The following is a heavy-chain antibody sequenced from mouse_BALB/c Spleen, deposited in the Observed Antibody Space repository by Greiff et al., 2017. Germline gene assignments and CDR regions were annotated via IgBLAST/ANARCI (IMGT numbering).Heavy chain of an antibody. CDR1: GFTFTDYY. V-gene: IGHV7-3*02. Sequence: EVMLVESGGGLVQPGGSLRLSCATSGFTFTDYYMSWVRQPPGKALEWLGFIRNKANGYTTEYSASVKGRFTISRDNSQSILYLQMNTLRAEDSATYYCARDIRAGYYFDYWGQGTTLTVSS. D-gene: IGHD3-3*01. CDR2: IRNKANGYTT. CDR3: ARDIRAGYYFDY. J-gene: IGHJ2*01.